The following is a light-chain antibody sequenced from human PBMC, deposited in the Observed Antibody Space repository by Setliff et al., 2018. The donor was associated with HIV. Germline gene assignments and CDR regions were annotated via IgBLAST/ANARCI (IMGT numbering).Light chain of an antibody. CDR1: SGSVSTTYY. J-gene: IGLJ3*02. Sequence: QPVVTQEPSFSVSPGGTVTLTCGLSSGSVSTTYYPSWYQQTPGQAPRTLIYTTNVRSSGVPDRFSGSILGNKAALTITGAQADDESDYYCVLYMGSGIWVFGGGTKVTVL. CDR2: TTN. CDR3: VLYMGSGIWV. V-gene: IGLV8-61*01.